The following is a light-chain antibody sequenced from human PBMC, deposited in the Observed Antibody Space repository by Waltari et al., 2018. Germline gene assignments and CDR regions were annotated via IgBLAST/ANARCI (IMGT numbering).Light chain of an antibody. J-gene: IGKJ1*01. CDR2: QVA. V-gene: IGKV2-30*01. CDR3: MQGVRPWT. Sequence: LVVTQSPVTLAVTLGQSASISCTSSQTLLNTDGNVYLNWFHPRPGQSPRSLIYQVAKRGSGVPDSFRGSGSHTEFTLTISRVEAEDVGVYFCMQGVRPWTFGQGTKVEIK. CDR1: QTLLNTDGNVY.